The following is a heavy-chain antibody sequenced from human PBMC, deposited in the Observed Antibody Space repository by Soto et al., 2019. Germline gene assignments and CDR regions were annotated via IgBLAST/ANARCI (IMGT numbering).Heavy chain of an antibody. CDR3: ARDFSNCSSTSFYYYGMDV. D-gene: IGHD2-2*01. Sequence: VKVSYKESGGTFRRQSFSWVRQAPGQGLEWMGGTSPIFGTANYAQKFQGRVTITADESTSTAYMELSSLRSEDTAVYYCARDFSNCSSTSFYYYGMDVWGQVTTFPAPS. CDR1: GGTFRRQS. J-gene: IGHJ6*02. CDR2: TSPIFGTA. V-gene: IGHV1-69*13.